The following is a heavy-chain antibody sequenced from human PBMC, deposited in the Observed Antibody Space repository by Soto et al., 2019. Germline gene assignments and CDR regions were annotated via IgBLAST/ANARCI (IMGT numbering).Heavy chain of an antibody. V-gene: IGHV3-21*01. CDR3: ARFYYDILTGYYDAFDI. Sequence: GGSLRLSCAASGFTFSSYSMNWVRQAPGKGLEWVSSISSSSSYIYYADSVKGRFTISRDNAKNSLYLQMNSLRAEDTAVYYCARFYYDILTGYYDAFDIWGQGTMVTVSS. CDR2: ISSSSSYI. J-gene: IGHJ3*02. CDR1: GFTFSSYS. D-gene: IGHD3-9*01.